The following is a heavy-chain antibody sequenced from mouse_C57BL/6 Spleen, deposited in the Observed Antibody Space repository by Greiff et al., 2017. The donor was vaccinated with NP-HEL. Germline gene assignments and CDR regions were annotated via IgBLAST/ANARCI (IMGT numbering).Heavy chain of an antibody. J-gene: IGHJ2*01. CDR3: ARSDYDYFDY. D-gene: IGHD2-4*01. V-gene: IGHV1-82*01. Sequence: VKLMESGPDLVKPGASVKISCKASGYAFSSSWMNWVKQRPGKGLEWIGRIYPGDGDTNYNGKFKGKATLTADKSSSTAYMQLSSLTSEDSAVYFCARSDYDYFDYWGQGTTLTVSS. CDR1: GYAFSSSW. CDR2: IYPGDGDT.